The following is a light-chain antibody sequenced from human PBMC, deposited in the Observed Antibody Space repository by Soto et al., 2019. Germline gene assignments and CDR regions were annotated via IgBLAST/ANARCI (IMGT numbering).Light chain of an antibody. V-gene: IGKV2-28*01. CDR1: QSLVYSNGNNH. J-gene: IGKJ4*01. Sequence: DIVMTQSPLSLPVTPGEPASISCRSSQSLVYSNGNNHLDWYLQKPGQSPQLLIYLGSNRASGVPDRFSGSGSGTEFTLKISRVEAEDVGVYYCMQTLHIPLTFGGGTRVEI. CDR2: LGS. CDR3: MQTLHIPLT.